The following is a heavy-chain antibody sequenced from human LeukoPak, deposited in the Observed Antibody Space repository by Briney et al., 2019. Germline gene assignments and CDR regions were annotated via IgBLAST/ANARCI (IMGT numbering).Heavy chain of an antibody. CDR3: ARSHITGTTSYFDY. CDR1: GFTFSSYW. V-gene: IGHV3-74*01. CDR2: INSDVSST. Sequence: GGSLRLSCAASGFTFSSYWMHWVRQAPGKGLVWVSRINSDVSSTSYAASVKGRFTISRDNAKNTLYLQMNSLRAEDTAVYYCARSHITGTTSYFDYWGQGTLVTVSS. D-gene: IGHD1-20*01. J-gene: IGHJ4*02.